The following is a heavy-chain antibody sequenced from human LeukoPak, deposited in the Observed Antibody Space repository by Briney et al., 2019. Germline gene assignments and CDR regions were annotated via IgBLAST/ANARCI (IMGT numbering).Heavy chain of an antibody. J-gene: IGHJ4*02. CDR3: ARGLSD. CDR2: IYTSGST. CDR1: GGSISSGSYY. D-gene: IGHD2/OR15-2a*01. Sequence: DPSETLSLTCTVSGGSISSGSYYWSWIRQPAGKGLEWIGRIYTSGSTNYNPSLKSRVTISVDTSKNQFSLKLSSVTAADTAVYYCARGLSDWGQGTLVTVSS. V-gene: IGHV4-61*02.